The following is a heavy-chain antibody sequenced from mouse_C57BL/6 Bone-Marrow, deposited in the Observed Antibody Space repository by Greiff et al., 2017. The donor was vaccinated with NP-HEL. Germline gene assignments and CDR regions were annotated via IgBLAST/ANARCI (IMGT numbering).Heavy chain of an antibody. Sequence: EVKLVESGGGLVQPGGSLKLSCAASGFTFSDYGMAWVRQAPRKGPEWVAFISNLAYSIYYADTVTGRFTFSRENAKNTLYLEMCSLRSEDTAMYYCASLDYGLDYWGQGTTLTVSS. CDR3: ASLDYGLDY. CDR1: GFTFSDYG. V-gene: IGHV5-15*01. D-gene: IGHD2-4*01. J-gene: IGHJ2*01. CDR2: ISNLAYSI.